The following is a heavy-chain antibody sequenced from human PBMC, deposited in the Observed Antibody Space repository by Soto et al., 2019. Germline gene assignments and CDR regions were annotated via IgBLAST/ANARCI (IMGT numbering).Heavy chain of an antibody. V-gene: IGHV1-24*01. Sequence: ASVKVSCKVSGYTLTELSMHWVRQAPGKGLEWMGGFDPEDGEAIYAQKFQGRVTMTEDTSTDTAYMELSSLRSEDTAVYYCATAKRGPSSGYFGETSRHNWYSPWGQGTRGAVSS. CDR2: FDPEDGEA. CDR1: GYTLTELS. CDR3: ATAKRGPSSGYFGETSRHNWYSP. J-gene: IGHJ5*02. D-gene: IGHD6-13*01.